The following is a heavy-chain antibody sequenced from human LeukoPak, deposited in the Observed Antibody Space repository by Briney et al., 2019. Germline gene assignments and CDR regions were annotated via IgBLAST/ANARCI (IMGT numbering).Heavy chain of an antibody. CDR1: GGSISTGGYY. V-gene: IGHV4-31*03. CDR3: ARVTDYGDSYYFDH. Sequence: SETLSLTCTVSGGSISTGGYYWSWIRQHPGKGLEYIGYIYYRGSTYYSPSLKSRLTISLDTPNNQFSLKLRSVTAADTAVYYCARVTDYGDSYYFDHWGQGTPVTVSS. CDR2: IYYRGST. D-gene: IGHD4/OR15-4a*01. J-gene: IGHJ4*02.